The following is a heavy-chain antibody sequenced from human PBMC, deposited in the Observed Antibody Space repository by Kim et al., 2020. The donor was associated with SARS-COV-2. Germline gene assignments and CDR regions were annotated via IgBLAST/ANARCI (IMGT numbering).Heavy chain of an antibody. CDR2: LYYASNT. J-gene: IGHJ3*01. CDR1: GGSVSSHANY. V-gene: IGHV4-61*08. Sequence: SETLSLTCTVSGGSVSSHANYWSWIRQPPGKGLEWIGYLYYASNTNNNHSLRGRVTISPDASKNQFSLRLTSATAADTAVYSCARVSFDAFDFWGQG. CDR3: ARVSFDAFDF.